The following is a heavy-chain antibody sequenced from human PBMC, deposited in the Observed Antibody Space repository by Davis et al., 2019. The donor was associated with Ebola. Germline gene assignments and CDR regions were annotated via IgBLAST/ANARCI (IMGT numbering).Heavy chain of an antibody. J-gene: IGHJ4*02. V-gene: IGHV3-74*01. Sequence: GESLKISCAASGFTFSSYWMHWVRQAPGKGLVWVSRINSDGSSTSYADSVKGRFTISRDNSKNTLFLHMTSLRADDTAVYYCAKGGGYDFWSGQYYFDYWGQGTLVTVSS. CDR1: GFTFSSYW. D-gene: IGHD3-3*01. CDR2: INSDGSST. CDR3: AKGGGYDFWSGQYYFDY.